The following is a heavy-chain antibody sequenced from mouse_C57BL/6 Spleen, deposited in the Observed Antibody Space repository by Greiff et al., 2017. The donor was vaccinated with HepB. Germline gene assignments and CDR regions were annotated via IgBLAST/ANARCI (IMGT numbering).Heavy chain of an antibody. Sequence: VHLVESGAELVKPGASVKISCKASGYAFSSYWMNWVKQRPGKGLEWIGQIYPGDGDTNYNGKFKGKATLTADKSSSTAYMQLSSLTSEDSAVYFCARPAYYSNYYAMDYWGQGTSVTVSS. J-gene: IGHJ4*01. D-gene: IGHD2-5*01. CDR1: GYAFSSYW. CDR2: IYPGDGDT. CDR3: ARPAYYSNYYAMDY. V-gene: IGHV1-80*01.